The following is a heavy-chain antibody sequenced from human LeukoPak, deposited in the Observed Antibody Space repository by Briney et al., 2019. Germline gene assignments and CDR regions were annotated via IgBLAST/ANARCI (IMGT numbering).Heavy chain of an antibody. V-gene: IGHV1-69*13. CDR3: ARLGHVGAADDFDY. Sequence: ASVKVSCKASGYTFTSYGISWVRQAPGQGLEWMGGIIPIFGTANYAQKFQGRVTITADESTSTAYMELSSLRSEDTAVYYCARLGHVGAADDFDYWGQGTLVTVSP. J-gene: IGHJ4*02. CDR1: GYTFTSYG. D-gene: IGHD1-26*01. CDR2: IIPIFGTA.